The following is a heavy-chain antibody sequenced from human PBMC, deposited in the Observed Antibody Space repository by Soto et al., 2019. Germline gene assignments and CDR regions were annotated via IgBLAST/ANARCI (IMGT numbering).Heavy chain of an antibody. J-gene: IGHJ4*02. CDR1: GFTFSSYA. V-gene: IGHV3-30-3*01. D-gene: IGHD4-17*01. Sequence: QVQRVESGGGVVQPGRSLRLSCAASGFTFSSYAMHWVRQAPGKGLEWVAVISYDGSNKYYADSVKGRFTISRDNSKNTLYLQMNSLRAEDTAVYYCATGASTVTTYYFDYWGQGTLVTVSS. CDR2: ISYDGSNK. CDR3: ATGASTVTTYYFDY.